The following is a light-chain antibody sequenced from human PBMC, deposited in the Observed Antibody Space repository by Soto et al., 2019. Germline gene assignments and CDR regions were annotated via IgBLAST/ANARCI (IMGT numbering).Light chain of an antibody. CDR2: GAS. V-gene: IGKV1D-16*01. Sequence: DIQMTQSPSSLSASVGDRVTITCRASQGIIDWLAWYQRKPGKAPKSLIYGASSLQSGVPSRFSGSGYGTNFTLTISSPQPEDFATYYCQQYNIYPLTFGGGTKVEI. J-gene: IGKJ4*01. CDR3: QQYNIYPLT. CDR1: QGIIDW.